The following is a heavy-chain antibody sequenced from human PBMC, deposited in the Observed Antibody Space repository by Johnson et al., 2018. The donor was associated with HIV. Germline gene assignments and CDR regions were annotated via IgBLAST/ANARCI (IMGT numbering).Heavy chain of an antibody. J-gene: IGHJ3*02. D-gene: IGHD7-27*01. CDR3: TTAELGWTGLGAFDI. CDR2: IGTAGDT. CDR1: GITFSSYD. V-gene: IGHV3-13*01. Sequence: VQLVESGGGLVHPGGSLRLSCAASGITFSSYDMHWVRQATGKGLEWVSAIGTAGDTYYPGSVKGRFTISRKNAKNSWYLQMNSLRTEDTAVYYWTTAELGWTGLGAFDIWGQGTMVTVSS.